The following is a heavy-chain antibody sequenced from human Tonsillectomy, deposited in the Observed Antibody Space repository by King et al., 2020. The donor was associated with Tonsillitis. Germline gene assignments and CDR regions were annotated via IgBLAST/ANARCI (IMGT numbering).Heavy chain of an antibody. CDR2: ITSSNYI. D-gene: IGHD3-10*01. V-gene: IGHV3-21*01. CDR1: GFTFSTYS. CDR3: ARDGAGSYYDPSDYDGMDV. J-gene: IGHJ6*02. Sequence: VQLVESGGGLVKPGGSLRLSCAASGFTFSTYSMNWVRQAPGKGLEWVSCITSSNYIYYADSVKGRFTISRDNSKNSLYLQMNSLRADDTAVYYCARDGAGSYYDPSDYDGMDVWGQGTTVTVSS.